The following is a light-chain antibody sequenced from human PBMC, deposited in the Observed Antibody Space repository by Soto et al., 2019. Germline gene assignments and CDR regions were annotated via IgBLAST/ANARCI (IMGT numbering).Light chain of an antibody. CDR2: GAS. J-gene: IGKJ1*01. CDR1: QSVSSN. CDR3: QQYNNWWT. Sequence: EIVLTQSPGTLSLSPGERSTLSCRASQSVSSNLAWYQQKPGQAPRLLIYGASTRATGVPARLTGSGSGTEFTLTISSLHFDDYAVYYCQQYNNWWTFGQGTKVDIK. V-gene: IGKV3-15*01.